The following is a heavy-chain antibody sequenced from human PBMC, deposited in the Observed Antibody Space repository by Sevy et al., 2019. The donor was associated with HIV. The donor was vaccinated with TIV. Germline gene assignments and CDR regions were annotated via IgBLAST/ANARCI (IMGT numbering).Heavy chain of an antibody. CDR2: IHSDDTT. D-gene: IGHD5-18*01. J-gene: IGHJ4*02. V-gene: IGHV3-66*01. Sequence: GGSLRLSCAASGFTVNSNYMTWGRQAPGKGLEGVSVIHSDDTTYHADSVKDRFTISRDNFKNTLYLHMSSLRAEDTAVYYCARGKSGYGYALNYWGQGTLVTVSS. CDR1: GFTVNSNY. CDR3: ARGKSGYGYALNY.